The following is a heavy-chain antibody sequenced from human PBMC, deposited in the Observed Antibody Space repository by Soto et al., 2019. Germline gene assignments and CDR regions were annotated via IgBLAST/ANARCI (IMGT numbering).Heavy chain of an antibody. CDR1: GFSFSYAW. V-gene: IGHV3-15*01. D-gene: IGHD3-10*01. CDR2: IKSRTDGETT. CDR3: TTAVGWDYYYGMDV. J-gene: IGHJ6*02. Sequence: EVKLVESGGDLVKPGGSLRLSCEASGFSFSYAWMSWVRQAPGKGLEWVGRIKSRTDGETTDYAPPVKGRFTISRDDSINTLYLQMNSLKTEDTALYYCTTAVGWDYYYGMDVWGQGTTVTVSS.